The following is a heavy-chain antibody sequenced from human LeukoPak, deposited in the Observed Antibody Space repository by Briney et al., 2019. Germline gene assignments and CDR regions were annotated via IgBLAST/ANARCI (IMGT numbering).Heavy chain of an antibody. CDR3: AREVRTGRDY. D-gene: IGHD1/OR15-1a*01. Sequence: PSETLSLTCTVSGGSISSSSYYWGWIRQPPGKGLEWIGSIYYSGSTYYNPSLKSRVTISVDTSKNQFSLKLSSVTAADTAVYYCAREVRTGRDYWGQGTLVTVSS. CDR2: IYYSGST. CDR1: GGSISSSSYY. V-gene: IGHV4-39*07. J-gene: IGHJ4*02.